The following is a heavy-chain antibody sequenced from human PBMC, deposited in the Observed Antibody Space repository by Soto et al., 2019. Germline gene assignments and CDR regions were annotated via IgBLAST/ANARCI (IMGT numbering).Heavy chain of an antibody. D-gene: IGHD4-17*01. CDR2: IIPIFGTA. J-gene: IGHJ6*02. V-gene: IGHV1-69*13. CDR3: ARARATVTTYYYYYGMDV. CDR1: GGTFSIYA. Sequence: GASVKVSCKASGGTFSIYAIIWVRQAPGQGLEWMGGIIPIFGTANYAQKFQGRVTITADESTSTAYMELSSLRSEDTAVYYCARARATVTTYYYYYGMDVWGQGTTVTVSS.